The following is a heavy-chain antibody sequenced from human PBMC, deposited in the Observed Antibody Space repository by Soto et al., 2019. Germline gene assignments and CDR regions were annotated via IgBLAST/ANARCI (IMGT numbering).Heavy chain of an antibody. CDR3: ASVAVAAGRLYYYYGMDV. J-gene: IGHJ6*02. Sequence: SXXVSCKSSGGTFSCYAISWVRQAPGQGLEWMGGIIPIFGTANYAQKFQGRVTIAADESTSTAYMELSSLRSEDTDVYYCASVAVAAGRLYYYYGMDVWGQGTTVTVSS. V-gene: IGHV1-69*13. CDR2: IIPIFGTA. CDR1: GGTFSCYA. D-gene: IGHD6-13*01.